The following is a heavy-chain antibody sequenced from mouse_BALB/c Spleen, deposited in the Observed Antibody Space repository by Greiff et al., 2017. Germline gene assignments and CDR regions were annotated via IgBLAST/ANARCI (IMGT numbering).Heavy chain of an antibody. Sequence: DVQLQESGGGLVKPGGSLKLSCAASGFTFSDYYMYWVRQTPEKRLEWVATISDGGSYTYYPDSVKGRFTISRDNAKNNLYLQMSSLKSEDTAMYYCARGSTATAYWYFDVWGAGTTVTVSS. CDR2: ISDGGSYT. V-gene: IGHV5-4*02. J-gene: IGHJ1*01. D-gene: IGHD1-2*01. CDR3: ARGSTATAYWYFDV. CDR1: GFTFSDYY.